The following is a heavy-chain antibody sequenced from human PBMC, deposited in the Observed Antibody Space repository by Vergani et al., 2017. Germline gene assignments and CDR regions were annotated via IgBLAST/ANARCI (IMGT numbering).Heavy chain of an antibody. J-gene: IGHJ4*02. V-gene: IGHV3-30*02. CDR1: GFTFISYG. D-gene: IGHD2-15*01. CDR2: IRSDESRR. CDR3: AKEGGGYCSGGTCYPEY. Sequence: QVQLVESGGGVVQPGGSLRLSCAASGFTFISYGMPWVRQAPGKGLEWVASIRSDESRRYYGDSMEGPFTISRDNSNNTLYLQMKSLRPADTAVYYCAKEGGGYCSGGTCYPEYWGQGTLVIVSS.